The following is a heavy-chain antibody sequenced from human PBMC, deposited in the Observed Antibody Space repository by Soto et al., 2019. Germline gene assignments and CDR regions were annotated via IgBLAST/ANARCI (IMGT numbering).Heavy chain of an antibody. D-gene: IGHD3-10*01. V-gene: IGHV1-3*01. Sequence: QVQLVQSGAEVKKPGASVKVSCKTSGYSFMTYALHWVRQAPGQRPEWMGWINPGNGNTEYSQKFQERVTITRDTSARTVYMELTNLTSEDTAVYFCARVRMLWYGELSHWGQGTLVTVSA. CDR3: ARVRMLWYGELSH. J-gene: IGHJ4*02. CDR1: GYSFMTYA. CDR2: INPGNGNT.